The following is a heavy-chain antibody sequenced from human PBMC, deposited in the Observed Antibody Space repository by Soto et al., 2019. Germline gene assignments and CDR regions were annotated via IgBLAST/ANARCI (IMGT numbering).Heavy chain of an antibody. CDR1: GGSFSGYY. CDR2: INHSGST. Sequence: SETLSLTCAVYGGSFSGYYWSWIRQPPGKGLEWIGEINHSGSTNYNPSLKSRVTISVDTSKNQFSLKLSSVTAADTAVYYCARALAPTPITMTVVVITTNWYFDLWGRGNLVTVPS. D-gene: IGHD3-22*01. J-gene: IGHJ2*01. V-gene: IGHV4-34*01. CDR3: ARALAPTPITMTVVVITTNWYFDL.